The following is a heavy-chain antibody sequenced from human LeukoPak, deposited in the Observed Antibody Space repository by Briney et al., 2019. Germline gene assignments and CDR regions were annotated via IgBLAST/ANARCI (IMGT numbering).Heavy chain of an antibody. CDR1: GFTFSSYA. V-gene: IGHV3-30-3*01. Sequence: PGGSLRLSCAASGFTFSSYAMHWVRQAPGKGLEWVAVISYDGSNKYYADSVKGRFTISRDNSKNTLYLQMNSLRAEDTAVYYCARVGGSSSWNYYYMDVWGKGTTVTVSS. D-gene: IGHD6-13*01. J-gene: IGHJ6*03. CDR2: ISYDGSNK. CDR3: ARVGGSSSWNYYYMDV.